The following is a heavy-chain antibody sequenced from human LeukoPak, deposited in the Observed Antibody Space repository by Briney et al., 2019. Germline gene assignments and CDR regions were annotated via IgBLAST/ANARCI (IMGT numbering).Heavy chain of an antibody. CDR1: GFTFSSYS. CDR3: ARETWSGYYKGFDY. D-gene: IGHD3-3*01. Sequence: GGSLRLSCAASGFTFSSYSMNWVRQAPGKGLEWVSSISSSSSYIYYADSVKGRFTISRDNAKNSLYLQMNSLRAEDTAVYYCARETWSGYYKGFDYWGQGTLVTVSS. V-gene: IGHV3-21*01. J-gene: IGHJ4*02. CDR2: ISSSSSYI.